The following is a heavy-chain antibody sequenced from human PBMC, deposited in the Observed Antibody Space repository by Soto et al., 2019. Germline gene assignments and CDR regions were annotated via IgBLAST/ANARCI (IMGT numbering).Heavy chain of an antibody. CDR1: GYVFTSYG. CDR3: ARDLTIFGVANYGMDV. V-gene: IGHV1-18*01. Sequence: QVQLVQSGAEVEKPGASVKVSCKASGYVFTSYGISWVRQAPGQGLEWRGWINAYNGNRKFAQKLQGRVTLTTDTSTSTADMELRSLRSDDTAVYYCARDLTIFGVANYGMDVWGQGTTVTVSS. J-gene: IGHJ6*02. D-gene: IGHD3-3*01. CDR2: INAYNGNR.